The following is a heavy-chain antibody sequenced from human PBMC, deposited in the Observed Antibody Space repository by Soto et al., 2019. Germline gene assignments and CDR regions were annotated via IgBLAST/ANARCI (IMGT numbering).Heavy chain of an antibody. CDR1: GGSISSGGYY. D-gene: IGHD2-15*01. CDR2: IYYSGST. J-gene: IGHJ5*02. CDR3: ARWLGYCSGGSCPNHNWFDP. Sequence: SETLSLTCTVSGGSISSGGYYWSWIRQHPGKGLEWIGYIYYSGSTYYNPSLKSRVTISVDTSKNQFSLKLSSVTAADTAVYYCARWLGYCSGGSCPNHNWFDPWGQGTLVTVSS. V-gene: IGHV4-31*03.